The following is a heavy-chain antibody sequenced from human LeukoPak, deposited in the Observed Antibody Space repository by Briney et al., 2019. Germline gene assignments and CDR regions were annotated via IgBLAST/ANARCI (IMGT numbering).Heavy chain of an antibody. CDR1: GYTFTSYG. CDR3: ARDGRVPAAIYWFDP. D-gene: IGHD2-2*01. Sequence: ASVKVSFKASGYTFTSYGISWVRQAPGQGLKWMGWISAYNGNTNYAQKLQGRVTMTTDTSTSTAYMELRSLRSDDTAVYYCARDGRVPAAIYWFDPWGQGTLVTVSS. V-gene: IGHV1-18*01. CDR2: ISAYNGNT. J-gene: IGHJ5*02.